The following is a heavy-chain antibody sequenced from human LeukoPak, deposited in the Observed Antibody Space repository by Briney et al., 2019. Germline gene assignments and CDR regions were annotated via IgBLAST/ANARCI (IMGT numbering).Heavy chain of an antibody. Sequence: GGSLRLSCAASGFTFDDYAMHWVRQAPGKGLEWVSGISWNSGSIGYADSVKGRFTISRDNAKNSLYLQMNSLRAEDTAVYYCARENIAAQVLRWDWFDPWGQGTLVTVSS. CDR1: GFTFDDYA. CDR2: ISWNSGSI. J-gene: IGHJ5*02. V-gene: IGHV3-9*01. D-gene: IGHD6-6*01. CDR3: ARENIAAQVLRWDWFDP.